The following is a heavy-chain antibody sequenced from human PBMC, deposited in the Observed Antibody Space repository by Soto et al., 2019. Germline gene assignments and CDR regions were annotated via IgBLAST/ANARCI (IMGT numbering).Heavy chain of an antibody. CDR2: ISTYNGDT. Sequence: QVQLVQSGAEVRKPGASVKVSCKASGYTFSTSGMSWLRQAPGQGLEWMGWISTYNGDTNDAPKFQDRVTMTSHTSTSTVYMSLRSRRSDDTPVYYCAGVGADPYYCSGMGVWGQGTRVSVS. CDR3: AGVGADPYYCSGMGV. V-gene: IGHV1-18*01. CDR1: GYTFSTSG. J-gene: IGHJ6*02. D-gene: IGHD3-10*01.